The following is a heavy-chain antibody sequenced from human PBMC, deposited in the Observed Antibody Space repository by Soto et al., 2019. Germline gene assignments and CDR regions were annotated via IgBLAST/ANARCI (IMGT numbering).Heavy chain of an antibody. V-gene: IGHV4-34*01. CDR3: ARETGVVTAAISQRTLDV. CDR2: INHSGIT. CDR1: GGSFRGYD. Sequence: SETLSLPGAVYGGSFRGYDCSWTRQPPGKGLEWIGEINHSGITNYNPSLKSRVTISVDTSKNQFSLKLSSVTAADTAVYYCARETGVVTAAISQRTLDVWGQGTTVTVSS. J-gene: IGHJ6*02. D-gene: IGHD2-2*01.